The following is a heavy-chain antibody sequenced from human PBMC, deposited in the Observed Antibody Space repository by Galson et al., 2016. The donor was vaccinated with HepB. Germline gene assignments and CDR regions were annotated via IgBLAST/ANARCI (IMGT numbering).Heavy chain of an antibody. V-gene: IGHV1-46*01. J-gene: IGHJ4*02. D-gene: IGHD6-6*01. CDR1: GYTFTSYY. CDR2: INPSGGAT. CDR3: ARDGRGQYSSSSYFDY. Sequence: SVKVSCKASGYTFTSYYIHWVRQAPGQGLEWVGIINPSGGATNYAQRFQGRVTMTRDTSTSTVYMELSSLRYEDTAVYYCARDGRGQYSSSSYFDYWGQGTLVTVSS.